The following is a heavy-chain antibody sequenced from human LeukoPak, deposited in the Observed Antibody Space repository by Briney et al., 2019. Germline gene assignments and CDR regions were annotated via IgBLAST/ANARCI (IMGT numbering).Heavy chain of an antibody. CDR3: ALAGYYYDSSGTSEYFQH. Sequence: GGSLRLSCAASGFTFDDYAMHWVRQAPGKGLEWVSGISWNSGSIGYADSVKGRSTISRDNAKNSLYLQMNSLRAEDTALYYCALAGYYYDSSGTSEYFQHWGQGTLVTVSS. CDR2: ISWNSGSI. D-gene: IGHD3-22*01. V-gene: IGHV3-9*01. J-gene: IGHJ1*01. CDR1: GFTFDDYA.